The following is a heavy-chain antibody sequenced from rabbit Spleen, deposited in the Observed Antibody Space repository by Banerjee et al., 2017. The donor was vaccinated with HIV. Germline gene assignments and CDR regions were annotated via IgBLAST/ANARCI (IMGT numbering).Heavy chain of an antibody. CDR1: GFSFSDRDV. Sequence: QEQLVESGGGLVQPEGSLTLTCKASGFSFSDRDVMCWVRQAPGKGLEWIGDIYHVFGITNYANWVKGRFTISSDNAQNTVDLQMNSLTPADTATYFCARNANGGWDLWGPGTLVTVS. D-gene: IGHD4-1*01. CDR3: ARNANGGWDL. V-gene: IGHV1S47*01. J-gene: IGHJ4*01. CDR2: IYHVFGIT.